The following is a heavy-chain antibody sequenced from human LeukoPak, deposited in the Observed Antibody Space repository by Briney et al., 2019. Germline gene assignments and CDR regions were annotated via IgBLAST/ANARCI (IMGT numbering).Heavy chain of an antibody. CDR1: GFTFSSYS. V-gene: IGHV3-7*01. CDR2: INRDGSQK. J-gene: IGHJ4*02. D-gene: IGHD2-21*01. CDR3: ARDATRGGDFDY. Sequence: GGYLRLSCAASGFTFSSYSMNWVRQAPGKGLEWVANINRDGSQKNHVDSVKGRFTISRDNAENSLFLQMNSLTAEDTAVYYCARDATRGGDFDYWGQGTLVTVSS.